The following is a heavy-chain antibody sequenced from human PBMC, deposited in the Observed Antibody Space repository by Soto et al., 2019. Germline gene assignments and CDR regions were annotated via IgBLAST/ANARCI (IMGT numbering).Heavy chain of an antibody. CDR1: GASTSSYY. V-gene: IGHV4-59*08. Sequence: SETLSLTCTVSGASTSSYYWSWIRQPPGKGLEWIGYIYYSGSTNYNPSLKSRVTISVDTSKNQFSLRLSSVTAADTAVYHCARQRFIGGMDVWGQGTTVT. CDR2: IYYSGST. D-gene: IGHD2-15*01. CDR3: ARQRFIGGMDV. J-gene: IGHJ6*02.